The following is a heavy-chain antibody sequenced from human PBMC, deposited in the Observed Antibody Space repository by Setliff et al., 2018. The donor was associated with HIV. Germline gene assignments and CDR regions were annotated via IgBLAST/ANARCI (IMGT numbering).Heavy chain of an antibody. J-gene: IGHJ6*02. Sequence: ASVKVSCKASGYTFTGHYLHWVRQAPGQGLEWLGWVNPNSGDAIYAQNFQGRVTMTRVTSINAAYMELRGLRSDDTAVYYCAGNFGLSPSGKYYYYYGMDIWGQGTTVTVSS. CDR1: GYTFTGHY. D-gene: IGHD3-10*01. V-gene: IGHV1-2*02. CDR2: VNPNSGDA. CDR3: AGNFGLSPSGKYYYYYGMDI.